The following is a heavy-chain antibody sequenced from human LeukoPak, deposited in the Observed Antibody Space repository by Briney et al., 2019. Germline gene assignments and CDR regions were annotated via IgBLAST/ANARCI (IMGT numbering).Heavy chain of an antibody. CDR2: INPNSGAT. CDR3: ARGFPGY. J-gene: IGHJ4*02. V-gene: IGHV1-2*02. CDR1: GYTFPQYY. Sequence: APVKGSCKFFGYTFPQYYIQWGRKAPGQGLEWMGWINPNSGATNYAQKFQGRVTMTRNTSISTAYMELSSLRSEDTAVYYCARGFPGYWGQGTLVTVSS.